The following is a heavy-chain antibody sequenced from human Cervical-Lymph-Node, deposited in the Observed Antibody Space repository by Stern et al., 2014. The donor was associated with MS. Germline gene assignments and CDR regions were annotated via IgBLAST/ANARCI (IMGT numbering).Heavy chain of an antibody. CDR1: GGPFSSYA. J-gene: IGHJ5*02. V-gene: IGHV1-69*01. CDR2: IIPIFGTA. D-gene: IGHD5-24*01. Sequence: VQLVESGAEVKKPGSSVKVSCKASGGPFSSYAISWVRQPPGQGLEWMGGIIPIFGTANYAQKFQGRVTITADEHTSTAYMELSSVRSEHTAVYSGASLKRWLQYNWFDPWGQGTLVTVSS. CDR3: ASLKRWLQYNWFDP.